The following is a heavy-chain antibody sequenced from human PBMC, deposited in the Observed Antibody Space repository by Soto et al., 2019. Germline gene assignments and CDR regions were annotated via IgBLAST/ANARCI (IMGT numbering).Heavy chain of an antibody. CDR2: ISSSGTSI. CDR1: GFTFSSHE. V-gene: IGHV3-48*03. D-gene: IGHD6-13*01. J-gene: IGHJ3*02. Sequence: PGGYLRLSCAASGFTFSSHEMGWVRQAPGKGLEWVSYISSSGTSIYYTASVKGRFTSSRDNARNSLYLQMNSLRVEDTAVYYCWRYSSTYYVAFVILGEGTLVTVSS. CDR3: WRYSSTYYVAFVI.